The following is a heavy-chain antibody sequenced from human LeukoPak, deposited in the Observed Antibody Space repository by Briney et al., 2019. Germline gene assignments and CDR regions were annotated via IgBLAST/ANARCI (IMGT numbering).Heavy chain of an antibody. CDR3: ARESGYTYNDAFDI. Sequence: GGSLRLSCAASGFTFNSYEMSWVRQAPGKGLEWVSYISSRGGAIYYVDSVKGRFTISRDNAKNSLYLQMNSLRAEDTAVYYCARESGYTYNDAFDIWGQGTMVTVSS. CDR1: GFTFNSYE. J-gene: IGHJ3*02. CDR2: ISSRGGAI. D-gene: IGHD5-12*01. V-gene: IGHV3-48*03.